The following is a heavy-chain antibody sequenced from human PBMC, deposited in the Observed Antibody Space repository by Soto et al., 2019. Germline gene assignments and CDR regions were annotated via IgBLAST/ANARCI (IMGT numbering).Heavy chain of an antibody. V-gene: IGHV4-59*08. D-gene: IGHD1-26*01. CDR3: ARHDSGSYYGVWFDP. CDR2: TYYTGRT. CDR1: GGSVSDYY. J-gene: IGHJ5*02. Sequence: PSETLSLTCTVSGGSVSDYYWSWIRQAPGKGLEWIGYTYYTGRTDFNPSLKSRLSMSVDTSKNQFSLELTSVTAADTAVYYCARHDSGSYYGVWFDPWGQGTLVTVSS.